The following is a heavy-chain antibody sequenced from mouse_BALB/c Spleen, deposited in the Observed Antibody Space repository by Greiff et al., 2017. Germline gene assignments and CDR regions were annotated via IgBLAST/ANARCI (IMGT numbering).Heavy chain of an antibody. D-gene: IGHD2-4*01. Sequence: EVKVVESGGGLVQPGGSLKLSCAASGFTFSSYTMSWVRQTPEKRLEWVAYISNGGGSTYYPDTVKGRFTISRDNAKNTLYLQMSSLKSEDTAMYYCARPDYDGYWYFDVWGAGTTVTVSS. CDR1: GFTFSSYT. J-gene: IGHJ1*01. V-gene: IGHV5-12-2*01. CDR2: ISNGGGST. CDR3: ARPDYDGYWYFDV.